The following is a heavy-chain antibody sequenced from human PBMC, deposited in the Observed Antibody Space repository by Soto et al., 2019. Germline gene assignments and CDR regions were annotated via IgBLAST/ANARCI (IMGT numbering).Heavy chain of an antibody. J-gene: IGHJ6*02. D-gene: IGHD3-10*01. CDR2: IYHSGST. CDR1: GGSISSSNW. V-gene: IGHV4-4*02. Sequence: PSETLSLTCAVSGGSISSSNWWSWVRQPPGKGLEWIGEIYHSGSTNYNPSLKSRVTISVDKSKNQLSLKLSSVTAADTAVYYCARYGSGWGYYYGMDVWGQGTTVTVSS. CDR3: ARYGSGWGYYYGMDV.